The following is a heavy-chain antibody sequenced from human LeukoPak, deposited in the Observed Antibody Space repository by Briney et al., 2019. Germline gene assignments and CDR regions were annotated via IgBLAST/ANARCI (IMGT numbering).Heavy chain of an antibody. Sequence: GGSLEIFFASPWFTFRTYEMKLGRQAPRKGPEWVSYISASGSPIYYADSVKGRFTISRDNAKNSLSLQMNSLRAEDTAVYYCATGGGGYSYGYSINWGQGTLVTVSS. V-gene: IGHV3-48*03. CDR1: FTFRTYE. CDR2: ISASGSPI. CDR3: ATGGGGYSYGYSIN. D-gene: IGHD5-18*01. J-gene: IGHJ4*02.